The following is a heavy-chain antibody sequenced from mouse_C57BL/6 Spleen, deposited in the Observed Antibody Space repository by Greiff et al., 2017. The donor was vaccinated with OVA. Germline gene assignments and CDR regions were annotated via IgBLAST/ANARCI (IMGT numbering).Heavy chain of an antibody. CDR3: AGVETADYSKGYAMDY. CDR1: GYTFTSYW. J-gene: IGHJ4*01. CDR2: IHPNSGST. Sequence: QVQLQQPGAELVKPGASVKLSCKASGYTFTSYWMHWVKQRPGQGLEWIGMIHPNSGSTNYNEKFKSKATLTVDKSSSTAYMQLSSLTSEDSAVYYCAGVETADYSKGYAMDYWGQGTSVTVSS. V-gene: IGHV1-64*01. D-gene: IGHD2-5*01.